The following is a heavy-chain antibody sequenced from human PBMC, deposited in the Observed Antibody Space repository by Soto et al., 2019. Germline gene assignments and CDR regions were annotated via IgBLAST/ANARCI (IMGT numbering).Heavy chain of an antibody. CDR2: IYSGGST. CDR1: GFTVSSNY. Sequence: EVQLVESGGGLVQPGGSLRLSCAASGFTVSSNYMSWVRQAPGKGLVWVSVIYSGGSTYYADSVKGRFTISRDNSKNTLYLQMNSLRAEDTAVYYCARALLPHDAFDIWGQGTMVTVSS. J-gene: IGHJ3*02. CDR3: ARALLPHDAFDI. V-gene: IGHV3-66*01.